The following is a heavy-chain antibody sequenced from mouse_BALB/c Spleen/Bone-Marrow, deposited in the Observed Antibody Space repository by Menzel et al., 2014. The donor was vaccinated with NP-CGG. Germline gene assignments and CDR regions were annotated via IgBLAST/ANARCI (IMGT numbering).Heavy chain of an antibody. V-gene: IGHV4-1*02. CDR1: GFDFSRYW. CDR2: INPDSNTI. Sequence: EVHLVESGGGLVQPGGSLKLSCAASGFDFSRYWMSWVRQAPGKGLEWIGGINPDSNTINYTPSLKDKFIISRDNAKNTLYLQMSKVRSEDTALYYCARLGYYGSLAYWGQGTLVTVSA. CDR3: ARLGYYGSLAY. J-gene: IGHJ3*01. D-gene: IGHD1-2*01.